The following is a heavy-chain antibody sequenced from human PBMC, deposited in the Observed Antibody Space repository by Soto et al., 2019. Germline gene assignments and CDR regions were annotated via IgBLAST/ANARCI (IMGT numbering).Heavy chain of an antibody. D-gene: IGHD5-18*01. CDR2: MNPNRGNT. J-gene: IGHJ6*02. V-gene: IGHV1-8*01. Sequence: GASVKVSCKASGYTFTSYDINWVRQATGQGLEWMGWMNPNRGNTIYAQKFQGRVTMTEDTSTDTAYMELSSLRSEDTAVYYCATPGYSYGSYYYYYGMDVWGQGTTVTVSS. CDR3: ATPGYSYGSYYYYYGMDV. CDR1: GYTFTSYD.